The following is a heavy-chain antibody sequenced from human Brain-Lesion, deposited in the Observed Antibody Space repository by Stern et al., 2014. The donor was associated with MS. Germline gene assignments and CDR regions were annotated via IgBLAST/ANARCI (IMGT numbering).Heavy chain of an antibody. J-gene: IGHJ6*02. CDR1: GGSISSGGYY. Sequence: QVQLVESGPGLVKPSQTLSLSCTASGGSISSGGYYWSWLRQPAGQGLAWIGRIVNSGSTSYNPSPKSRGTTSIDKTKQHFSLRITSMTAADTAVYYCARGRVVPGFQYYATDVWGQGTTVIVSS. D-gene: IGHD2-2*01. V-gene: IGHV4-61*02. CDR3: ARGRVVPGFQYYATDV. CDR2: IVNSGST.